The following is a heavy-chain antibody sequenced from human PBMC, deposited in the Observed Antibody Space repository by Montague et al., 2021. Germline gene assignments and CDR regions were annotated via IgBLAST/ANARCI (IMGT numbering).Heavy chain of an antibody. Sequence: SLRLSCAASGFILRDAWMSWVRQALGKGLEWVGRIVSEPDGGATAYAAPGKDTFAISRDDSKNILYLQMKSLRAEDTAVYYCTTVGGGDRTTLELWGRGTLVTVSS. CDR2: IVSEPDGGAT. CDR1: GFILRDAW. D-gene: IGHD1-1*01. CDR3: TTVGGGDRTTLEL. J-gene: IGHJ4*02. V-gene: IGHV3-15*04.